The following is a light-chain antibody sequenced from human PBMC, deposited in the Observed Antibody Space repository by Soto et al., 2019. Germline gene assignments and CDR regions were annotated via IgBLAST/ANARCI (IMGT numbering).Light chain of an antibody. J-gene: IGLJ2*01. V-gene: IGLV2-14*01. CDR2: EVS. CDR3: SSYTSSSTLV. Sequence: QSVLTQPASVSASPGQSITISCAGTSSDVGGWPHVSWYQQHPGKAPKLVIYEVSNRPSGVSSRFSGSKSGSTASLTISGLQAEDEADYYCSSYTSSSTLVFGGGIKLTVL. CDR1: SSDVGGWPH.